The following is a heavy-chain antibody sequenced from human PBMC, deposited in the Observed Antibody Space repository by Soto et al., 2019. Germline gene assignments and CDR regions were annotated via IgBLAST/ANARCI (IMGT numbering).Heavy chain of an antibody. V-gene: IGHV1-69*06. J-gene: IGHJ6*02. CDR3: ARPHYDILTGSFSYYYGMDV. CDR2: IIPIFGTA. D-gene: IGHD3-9*01. Sequence: SVKVSCKASGGTFSSYAISWVRQAPGQGLEWMGGIIPIFGTANYAQKFQGRVTITADKSTSTAYMELSSLRSEDTAVYYCARPHYDILTGSFSYYYGMDVWGQGTTVTVSS. CDR1: GGTFSSYA.